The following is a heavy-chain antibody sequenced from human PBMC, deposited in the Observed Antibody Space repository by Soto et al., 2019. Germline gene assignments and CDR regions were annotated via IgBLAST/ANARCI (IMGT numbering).Heavy chain of an antibody. D-gene: IGHD1-26*01. Sequence: PSETLSLTCTVSGGSISSYHWSWIRQPPGKGLEWIGYIYYSGSTNYNPSLKSRVTISVDTSKNQFSLKLSSVTAADTAVYYCERWSRELPGQPMFDPWGQGTLVTVYS. J-gene: IGHJ5*02. CDR3: ERWSRELPGQPMFDP. CDR2: IYYSGST. CDR1: GGSISSYH. V-gene: IGHV4-59*01.